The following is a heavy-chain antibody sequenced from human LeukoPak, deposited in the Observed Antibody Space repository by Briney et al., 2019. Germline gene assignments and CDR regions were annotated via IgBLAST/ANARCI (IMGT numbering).Heavy chain of an antibody. J-gene: IGHJ6*02. D-gene: IGHD6-19*01. Sequence: RASETLSLTCAVYGGSFSGYYWSWIRQPPGKGLEWIGEINHSGSTNYNPSLKSRVTISVDTSKNQFSLKLSSVTAADTAVYYCARGPRYSSGWYGSRAYYYYYGMDVWGQGTTVTVSS. CDR2: INHSGST. CDR3: ARGPRYSSGWYGSRAYYYYYGMDV. V-gene: IGHV4-34*01. CDR1: GGSFSGYY.